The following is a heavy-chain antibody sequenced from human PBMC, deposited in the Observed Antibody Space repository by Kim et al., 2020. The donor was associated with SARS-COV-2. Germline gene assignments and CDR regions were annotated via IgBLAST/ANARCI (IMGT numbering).Heavy chain of an antibody. CDR3: ARIPGIAAAQYYYYSGMDV. CDR1: GGSFSGYY. Sequence: SETLSLTCAVYGGSFSGYYWSWIRQPPGKGLEWIGEINHTGSTNYNPSLKSRVTISVDTSKNQFSLKLSSVTAADTAVYYCARIPGIAAAQYYYYSGMDV. D-gene: IGHD6-13*01. J-gene: IGHJ6*01. V-gene: IGHV4-34*01. CDR2: INHTGST.